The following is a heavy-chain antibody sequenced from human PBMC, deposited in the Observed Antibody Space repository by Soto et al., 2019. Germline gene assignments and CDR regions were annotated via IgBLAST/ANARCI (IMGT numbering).Heavy chain of an antibody. V-gene: IGHV3-23*01. Sequence: PGGSLRLSCAASGSTCSSYAMSWVRQAPGKGLEWVSVISGSGDSTYYADSVKGRFTISRDNSKNTLYLQMNSLRPDDTAVYYCARDYGDYDFLDYWGQGTLVTVSS. D-gene: IGHD4-17*01. CDR3: ARDYGDYDFLDY. CDR1: GSTCSSYA. J-gene: IGHJ4*02. CDR2: ISGSGDST.